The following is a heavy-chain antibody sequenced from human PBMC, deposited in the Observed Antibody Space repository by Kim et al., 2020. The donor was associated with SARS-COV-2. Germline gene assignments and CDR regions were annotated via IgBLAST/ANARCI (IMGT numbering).Heavy chain of an antibody. CDR1: GFTFSSYA. J-gene: IGHJ4*02. CDR2: ISGSGGST. CDR3: AKGAGYCSGGSCYSKGDFDY. Sequence: GGSLRLSCAASGFTFSSYAMSWVRQAPGKGLEWVSAISGSGGSTYYADSVKGRFTISRDNSKNTLYLQMNSLRAEDTAVYYCAKGAGYCSGGSCYSKGDFDYWGQGTLVTVSS. V-gene: IGHV3-23*01. D-gene: IGHD2-15*01.